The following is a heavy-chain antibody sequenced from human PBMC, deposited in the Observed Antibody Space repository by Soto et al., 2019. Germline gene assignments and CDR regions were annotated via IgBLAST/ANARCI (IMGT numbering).Heavy chain of an antibody. CDR2: INHSGST. CDR1: GGSFSGYY. J-gene: IGHJ4*02. D-gene: IGHD1-26*01. Sequence: PSETLSLTCAVYGGSFSGYYWSWIRQPPGKGLEWIGEINHSGSTNYNPSLKSRVTISVDTSKNQFSLKLSSVTAADTAVYYCARGVGSHHDYFDYWGQGTLVTVSS. CDR3: ARGVGSHHDYFDY. V-gene: IGHV4-34*01.